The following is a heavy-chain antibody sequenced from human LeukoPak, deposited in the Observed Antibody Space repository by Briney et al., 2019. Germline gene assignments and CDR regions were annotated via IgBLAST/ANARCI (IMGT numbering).Heavy chain of an antibody. CDR1: GFTFSSYS. CDR2: ISSSSSYI. Sequence: PGGSLRLSCAAPGFTFSSYSMNWVRQAPGKGLEWVSSISSSSSYIYYADSVKGRFTISRDNAKNSLYLQMNSLRAEDTAVYYCAREEYSGSYYFDYWGQGTLVTVSS. CDR3: AREEYSGSYYFDY. D-gene: IGHD1-26*01. J-gene: IGHJ4*02. V-gene: IGHV3-21*01.